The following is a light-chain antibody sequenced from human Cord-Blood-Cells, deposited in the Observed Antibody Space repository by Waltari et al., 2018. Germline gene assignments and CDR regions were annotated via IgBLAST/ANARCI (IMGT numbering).Light chain of an antibody. CDR2: GKN. CDR1: SLRSYY. V-gene: IGLV3-19*01. Sequence: SSELTQDPAVSVALGQTARITCQGDSLRSYYASWYQKKPGQAPVLVIYGKNNRPPGIPDRFSGSSSGNTASLTITGAQAEDEADYYCNSRDSSGNHLWVFGGGTKLTVL. J-gene: IGLJ3*02. CDR3: NSRDSSGNHLWV.